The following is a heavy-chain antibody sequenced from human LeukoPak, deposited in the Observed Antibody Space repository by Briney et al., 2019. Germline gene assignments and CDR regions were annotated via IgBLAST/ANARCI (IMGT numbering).Heavy chain of an antibody. CDR2: INWNGGST. CDR1: GFTFDDYG. D-gene: IGHD2-2*01. J-gene: IGHJ4*02. V-gene: IGHV3-20*04. CDR3: ARLRGYCSSNSCYPLGY. Sequence: GGSLRLSCAASGFTFDDYGTSWVRQAPGKGLEWVSGINWNGGSTGYADSVKGGFTISRDNAKNSLYLQMNSLRVEDTALYYCARLRGYCSSNSCYPLGYWGQGTLVTVSS.